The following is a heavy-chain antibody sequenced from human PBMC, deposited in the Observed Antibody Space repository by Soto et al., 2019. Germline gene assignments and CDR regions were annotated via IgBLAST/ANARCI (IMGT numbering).Heavy chain of an antibody. CDR1: GYTFTSYA. V-gene: IGHV1-46*03. J-gene: IGHJ4*02. D-gene: IGHD3-22*01. CDR2: INANGGNT. CDR3: ARDGRYYDSSGYYSIVDY. Sequence: GASVKVSCKASGYTFTSYAMHWVRQAPGQGLEWMGIINANGGNTNYAQKFQGRVTMTRDTSTSTVYTELSSLRSEDTAVYYCARDGRYYDSSGYYSIVDYWGQGTLVTVSS.